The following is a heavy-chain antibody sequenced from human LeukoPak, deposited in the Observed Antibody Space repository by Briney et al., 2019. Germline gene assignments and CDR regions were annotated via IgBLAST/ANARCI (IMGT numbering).Heavy chain of an antibody. J-gene: IGHJ4*02. CDR1: GFAFSDYY. D-gene: IGHD2-2*01. CDR3: ARADIVVVPAAINTHFDY. V-gene: IGHV3-11*01. Sequence: GGSLRLSCAASGFAFSDYYMSWIRQAPGKGLEWVSYISSSGSTIYYADSVKGRFTISRDNAKNSLYLQMNSLRAEDTAVYYCARADIVVVPAAINTHFDYWGQGTLVTVSS. CDR2: ISSSGSTI.